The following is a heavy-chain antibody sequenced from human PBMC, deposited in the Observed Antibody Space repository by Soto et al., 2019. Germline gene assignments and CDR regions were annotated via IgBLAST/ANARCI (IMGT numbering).Heavy chain of an antibody. CDR1: GGSISSSSYY. J-gene: IGHJ4*02. V-gene: IGHV4-39*01. CDR3: ARGLYNWNYFDY. Sequence: PSETLSLTCTVSGGSISSSSYYWGWIRQPPGKGLEWIGSIYYSGSTYYNPSLKSRVTISVDTSKNQFSLKLSSVTAADTAVYYCARGLYNWNYFDYWGQGTLVTVS. CDR2: IYYSGST. D-gene: IGHD1-20*01.